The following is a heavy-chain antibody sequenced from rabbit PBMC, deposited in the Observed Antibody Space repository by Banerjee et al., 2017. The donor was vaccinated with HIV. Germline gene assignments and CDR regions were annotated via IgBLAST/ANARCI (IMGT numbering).Heavy chain of an antibody. CDR1: GFDFSSYG. D-gene: IGHD2-1*01. Sequence: QLVESGGGLVQPGGSLKLSCKASGFDFSSYGVSWVRQAPGKGLEWIGYIDPGFGSIRYASGGNGRFPFSVHNAQTTLLLQLNSRTAAAAAAYFCGGYDVYGGRNLWGQGTLVTVS. CDR2: IDPGFGSI. V-gene: IGHV1S7*01. CDR3: GGYDVYGGRNL. J-gene: IGHJ4*01.